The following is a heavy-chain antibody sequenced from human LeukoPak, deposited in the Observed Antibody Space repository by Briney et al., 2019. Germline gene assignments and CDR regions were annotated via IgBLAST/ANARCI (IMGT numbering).Heavy chain of an antibody. D-gene: IGHD6-13*01. J-gene: IGHJ4*02. CDR3: AKGLGIAAAGSSFDY. CDR2: ISGSGGST. V-gene: IGHV3-23*01. Sequence: GGSPRLSCAASGFTFSSYAMGWVRQSPGKGLEWVSAISGSGGSTYYADSVKGRFTISRDNSKNTLYLQMNSLRAEDTAVYYCAKGLGIAAAGSSFDYWGQGTLVTVSS. CDR1: GFTFSSYA.